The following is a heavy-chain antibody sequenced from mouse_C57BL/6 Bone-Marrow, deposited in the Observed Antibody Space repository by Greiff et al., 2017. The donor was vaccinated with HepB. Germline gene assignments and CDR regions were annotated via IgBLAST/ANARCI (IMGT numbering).Heavy chain of an antibody. V-gene: IGHV1-55*01. CDR2: IYPGSGST. Sequence: VQLQQSGAELVKPGASVKMSCKASGYTFTSYWITWVKQRPGQGLEWIGDIYPGSGSTNYNAKFKSKATLTVDTSSSTAYMQLSSLTSEDSAVYYCARRRGSPMDYWGQGTAVTVSS. J-gene: IGHJ4*01. CDR1: GYTFTSYW. CDR3: ARRRGSPMDY.